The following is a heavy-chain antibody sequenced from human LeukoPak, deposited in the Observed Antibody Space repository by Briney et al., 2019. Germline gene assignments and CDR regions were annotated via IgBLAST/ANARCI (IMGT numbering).Heavy chain of an antibody. J-gene: IGHJ6*04. Sequence: KPGGSLRVSCAASGFTFSGNGINWVRQAPGKGREWVSFISSSTSYIYYADSVKGRFTISRDSAENSLYLQMNSLRAEDTAVYYCARDGRCDGISCYVGNYYYGMDVWGKGTTVTVSS. CDR1: GFTFSGNG. CDR3: ARDGRCDGISCYVGNYYYGMDV. V-gene: IGHV3-21*01. D-gene: IGHD2-2*01. CDR2: ISSSTSYI.